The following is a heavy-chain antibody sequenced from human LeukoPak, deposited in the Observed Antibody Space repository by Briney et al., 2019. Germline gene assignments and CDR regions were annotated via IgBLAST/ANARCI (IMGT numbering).Heavy chain of an antibody. CDR1: GGSISSYY. Sequence: SETLSLTCTVSGGSISSYYWSWLRQPPGKGLEWIGYIYYSGSTNYNPSLKSRVTISVDTSKNQFSLKLSSVTAADTAVYYCARALPGIAAAGTFDYWGQGTLVTVSS. D-gene: IGHD6-13*01. V-gene: IGHV4-59*01. CDR3: ARALPGIAAAGTFDY. J-gene: IGHJ4*02. CDR2: IYYSGST.